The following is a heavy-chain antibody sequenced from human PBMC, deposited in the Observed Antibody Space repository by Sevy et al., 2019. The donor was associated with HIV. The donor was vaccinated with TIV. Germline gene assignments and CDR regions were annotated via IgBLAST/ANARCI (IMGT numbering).Heavy chain of an antibody. Sequence: SETLSLTCTVSGGSINSDHWNWIRQPPGKGLEWIGYVYYTGGTNYNPSLKNRVTISVDSTKNQFSLKLTSVTAADTAVYYCARQNDFDIWGQGTMVTVSS. CDR1: GGSINSDH. J-gene: IGHJ3*02. CDR3: ARQNDFDI. CDR2: VYYTGGT. V-gene: IGHV4-59*08.